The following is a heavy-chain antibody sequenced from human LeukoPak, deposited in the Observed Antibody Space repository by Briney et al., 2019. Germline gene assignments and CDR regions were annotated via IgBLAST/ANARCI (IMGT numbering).Heavy chain of an antibody. V-gene: IGHV4-39*01. CDR1: GGSISSSSYY. J-gene: IGHJ3*02. Sequence: PSETLSLTCTVSGGSISSSSYYWGWIRQPPGKGLEWIGSIYYSGSTYYNPSLKSRVTISVDTSKNQFSLKLSSVTAADSAVYYCARGGVTTGDDAFDIWGQGTMVTVSS. CDR3: ARGGVTTGDDAFDI. CDR2: IYYSGST. D-gene: IGHD4-17*01.